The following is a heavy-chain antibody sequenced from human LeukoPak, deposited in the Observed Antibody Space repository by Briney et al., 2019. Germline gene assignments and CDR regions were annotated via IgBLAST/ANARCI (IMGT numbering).Heavy chain of an antibody. D-gene: IGHD3-3*01. V-gene: IGHV3-23*01. CDR2: ISNNGGYT. J-gene: IGHJ4*02. CDR3: ATRYYDFWSGYYSWDY. Sequence: GGSLRLSCAASGFTFSSSAMSWVRQAPGKGLEWVSAISNNGGYTYYADSVQGRFTISRDNSKNTLYLQMNSLGAEDTAVYYCATRYYDFWSGYYSWDYWGQGTLVTVSS. CDR1: GFTFSSSA.